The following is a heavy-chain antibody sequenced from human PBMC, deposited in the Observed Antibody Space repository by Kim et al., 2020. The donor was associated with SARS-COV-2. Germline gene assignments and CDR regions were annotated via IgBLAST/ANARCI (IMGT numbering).Heavy chain of an antibody. CDR2: IYYSGST. Sequence: SETLSLTCTVSGGSISSGDYYWSWIRQPPGKGLEWIGYIYYSGSTYYNPSLKSRVTISVDTSKNQFSLKLSSVTAADTAVYYCATQRGYDGYFDLWGRGTLVTVSS. CDR1: GGSISSGDYY. CDR3: ATQRGYDGYFDL. D-gene: IGHD6-13*01. J-gene: IGHJ2*01. V-gene: IGHV4-30-4*01.